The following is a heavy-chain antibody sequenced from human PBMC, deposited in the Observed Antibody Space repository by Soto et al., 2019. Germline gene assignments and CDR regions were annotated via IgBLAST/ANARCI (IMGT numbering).Heavy chain of an antibody. CDR1: GGSISSYY. D-gene: IGHD7-27*01. CDR3: AKNWNWGSLVH. Sequence: PSETLSLTCTASGGSISSYYWNWIRQPPGKGLEWIGYIYYSGSTNYNPSLQSRVTISVDTSKNQFSLKLSSVTATDTAVYYCAKNWNWGSLVHWGQGTLVTVSS. V-gene: IGHV4-59*08. CDR2: IYYSGST. J-gene: IGHJ4*02.